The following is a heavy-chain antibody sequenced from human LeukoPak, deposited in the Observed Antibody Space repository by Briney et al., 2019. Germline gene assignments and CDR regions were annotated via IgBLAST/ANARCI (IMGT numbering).Heavy chain of an antibody. J-gene: IGHJ4*02. CDR3: ARERPIGVYYYR. CDR1: GGTISSYY. D-gene: IGHD3-10*01. CDR2: IYYSGST. V-gene: IGHV4-59*01. Sequence: SETLSLTCTVSGGTISSYYWRWIRQPPGKGLEWIGYIYYSGSTNYNPSIKSRITISVDTSKTQFSLKLRSVTAADAAVYYCARERPIGVYYYRWGQGTLVTVSS.